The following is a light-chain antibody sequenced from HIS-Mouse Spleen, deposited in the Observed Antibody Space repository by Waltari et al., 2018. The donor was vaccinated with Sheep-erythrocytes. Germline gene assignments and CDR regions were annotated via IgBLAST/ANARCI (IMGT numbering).Light chain of an antibody. Sequence: DIVMTQSPLSLPVTPGEPASISCRSSQSLLHSNGYNYLDWYLQKPGQSPQLLIYLGSHRASGVPNRFSGSGSGTDFTLKISRVEAGDVGVYYCMQALQTPIFTFGPGTKVDIK. V-gene: IGKV2-28*01. CDR3: MQALQTPIFT. CDR2: LGS. CDR1: QSLLHSNGYNY. J-gene: IGKJ3*01.